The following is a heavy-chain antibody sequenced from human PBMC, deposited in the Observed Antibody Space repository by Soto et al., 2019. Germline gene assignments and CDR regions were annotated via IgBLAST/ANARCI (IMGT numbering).Heavy chain of an antibody. CDR3: ARGGLQHALDV. Sequence: EVQLVESGGGLVQPGGSLRLSCAASGFTFSNYWMYWVRQAPGKGLVWVSRVNNNGTDTTHADSVKGRFTISRDNAENTLYLQMNSLRAEDTAVYYCARGGLQHALDVWGQGSTVTVSS. V-gene: IGHV3-74*03. CDR2: VNNNGTDT. J-gene: IGHJ6*02. CDR1: GFTFSNYW. D-gene: IGHD6-13*01.